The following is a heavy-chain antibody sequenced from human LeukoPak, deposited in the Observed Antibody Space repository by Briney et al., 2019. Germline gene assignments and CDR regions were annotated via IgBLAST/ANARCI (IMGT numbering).Heavy chain of an antibody. CDR3: AKDRGYSSGWYSDY. CDR1: GFTFSSYA. J-gene: IGHJ4*02. Sequence: GGSLRLSCAASGFTFSSYAMSWVRQTPGKGLEWVSAISGSGGSTYYADSVKGRFTISRDNSKNTLYLLMNSLRAEDTAVYYCAKDRGYSSGWYSDYWGQGTLVTVSS. V-gene: IGHV3-23*01. CDR2: ISGSGGST. D-gene: IGHD6-19*01.